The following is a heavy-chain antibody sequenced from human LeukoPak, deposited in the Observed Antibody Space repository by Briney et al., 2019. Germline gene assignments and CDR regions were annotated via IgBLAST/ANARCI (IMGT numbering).Heavy chain of an antibody. Sequence: PSETLSLTCTVSGGSISSYYWSWIRQPPGKGLEWIGYIYYSGSTNYNPSLKSRVTISVDTSKNQFSLKLSSVTAADTAVYYCARHPPRDTAMVSSTTSMRGGGDYWGQGTLVTVSS. CDR1: GGSISSYY. J-gene: IGHJ4*02. CDR3: ARHPPRDTAMVSSTTSMRGGGDY. D-gene: IGHD5-18*01. V-gene: IGHV4-59*08. CDR2: IYYSGST.